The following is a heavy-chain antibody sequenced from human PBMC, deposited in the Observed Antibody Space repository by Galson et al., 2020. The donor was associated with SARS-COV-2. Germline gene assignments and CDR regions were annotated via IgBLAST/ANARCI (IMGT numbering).Heavy chain of an antibody. D-gene: IGHD2-15*01. CDR2: ISGSGADT. J-gene: IGHJ4*02. V-gene: IGHV3-23*01. Sequence: TGGSLRLSCVDSRFTCIKKAMYWVRQAPGKGLEWVSAISGSGADTYYADSVTGRFTISRDNSKNTIYLQMNSLRVEDTAINYCAKVDCSGNACYPDSWGQGTLVTVSS. CDR1: RFTCIKKA. CDR3: AKVDCSGNACYPDS.